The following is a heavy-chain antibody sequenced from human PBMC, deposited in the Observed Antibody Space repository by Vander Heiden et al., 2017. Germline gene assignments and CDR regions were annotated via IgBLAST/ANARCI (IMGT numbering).Heavy chain of an antibody. CDR2: INSDGSST. J-gene: IGHJ4*02. Sequence: EVQLVESGGGLVQPGGSLRLSCAASGFTFSSYWMHGVRQAPGKGLVWVSRINSDGSSTSYADSVKGRFTISRDNAKNTLYLQMNSLRGEDTAVYYCARDGELELFDYWGQGTLVTVSS. CDR1: GFTFSSYW. V-gene: IGHV3-74*01. CDR3: ARDGELELFDY. D-gene: IGHD1-7*01.